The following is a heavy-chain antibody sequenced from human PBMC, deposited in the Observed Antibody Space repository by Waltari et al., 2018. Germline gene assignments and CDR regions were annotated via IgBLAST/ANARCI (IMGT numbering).Heavy chain of an antibody. Sequence: QVQLQESGTRLVQPSQPLSLTCSVSGFSLTRGSYYWSRLRQHPGKCLEWIGYISHSGDTDYSPSLRSRLTLSVDTSKNQFSMKLNSVTAADTGVYFCAGRGAKMFSIWGRGTLVTVSS. V-gene: IGHV4-31*02. J-gene: IGHJ4*02. CDR2: ISHSGDT. CDR3: AGRGAKMFSI. CDR1: GFSLTRGSYY. D-gene: IGHD3-3*02.